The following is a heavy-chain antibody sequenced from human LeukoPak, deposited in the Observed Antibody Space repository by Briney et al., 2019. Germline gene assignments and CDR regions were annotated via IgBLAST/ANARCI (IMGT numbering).Heavy chain of an antibody. V-gene: IGHV3-23*01. CDR3: AKWGDYDILTGYYDPDY. D-gene: IGHD3-9*01. CDR2: ITGSGGTT. CDR1: GLTFKNYA. J-gene: IGHJ4*02. Sequence: PGASLRLSCAASGLTFKNYAMSWVRQAPGKGLEWVSAITGSGGTTFYADSVKGRFTISRDNSKNTLYLQMNSLRAEDTAVYYCAKWGDYDILTGYYDPDYWGQGTLVTVSS.